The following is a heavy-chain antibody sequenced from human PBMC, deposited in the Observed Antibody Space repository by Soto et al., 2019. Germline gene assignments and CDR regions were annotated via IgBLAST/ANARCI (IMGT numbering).Heavy chain of an antibody. V-gene: IGHV4-34*01. D-gene: IGHD6-13*01. J-gene: IGHJ6*03. Sequence: QVQLQQWGAGLLKPSETLSLTCAVYGGSFSGYYWSWIRQPPGKGLEWIGEINHSGSTNYNPSLNSRVTISVDTSKNQFSLKLSSVTAADTAVYYCAREKFSWPYYYYYMDVWGKGTTVTVSS. CDR3: AREKFSWPYYYYYMDV. CDR2: INHSGST. CDR1: GGSFSGYY.